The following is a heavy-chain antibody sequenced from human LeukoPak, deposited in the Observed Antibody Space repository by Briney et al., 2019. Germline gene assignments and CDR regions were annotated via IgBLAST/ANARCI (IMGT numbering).Heavy chain of an antibody. Sequence: PGGSLRLSCAGSGFTFSSYAMSWVRQAPGKGLEWVSTISTGGGSTYYADSVKDRFTISRDNAKNSLYLQMNSLRAEDTAVYYCARASSDLVLDYWGQGTLVTVSS. CDR1: GFTFSSYA. CDR3: ARASSDLVLDY. D-gene: IGHD2-8*01. J-gene: IGHJ4*02. CDR2: ISTGGGST. V-gene: IGHV3-21*01.